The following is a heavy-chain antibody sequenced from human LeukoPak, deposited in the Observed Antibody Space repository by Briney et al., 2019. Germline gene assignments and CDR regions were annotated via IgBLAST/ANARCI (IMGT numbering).Heavy chain of an antibody. CDR1: GGSFSGYY. V-gene: IGHV4-34*01. Sequence: SETLSLTCAVYGGSFSGYYWSWIRQPPGKGLEWIGEINHSGSTNYNPSLKSRVTISVDTSKNQFSLKLSSVTAADTAVYYCARDGMAGAFDIWGQGTMVTVSS. J-gene: IGHJ3*02. CDR2: INHSGST. D-gene: IGHD1-14*01. CDR3: ARDGMAGAFDI.